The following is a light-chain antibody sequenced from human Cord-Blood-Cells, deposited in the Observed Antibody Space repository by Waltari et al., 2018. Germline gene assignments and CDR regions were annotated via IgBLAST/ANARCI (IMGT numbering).Light chain of an antibody. J-gene: IGKJ1*01. CDR2: QAS. CDR3: QQYNSYWT. V-gene: IGKV1-5*03. CDR1: QSISSR. Sequence: EIQMTQSPSTLSASVGDRVTITCRASQSISSRLAWYQQKPGKTPKLLIYQASSLESGVPSRFSGSGSGTEFTLTISSLQPDDFATYYCQQYNSYWTFGQGTKVEIK.